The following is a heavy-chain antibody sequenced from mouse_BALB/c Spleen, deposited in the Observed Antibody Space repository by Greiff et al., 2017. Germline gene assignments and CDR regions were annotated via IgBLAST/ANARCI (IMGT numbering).Heavy chain of an antibody. CDR3: ARGYDEGNYYAMDY. CDR2: IDPANGNT. Sequence: VQLQQSGAELVKPGASVKLSCTASGFNIKDTYMHWVKQRPEQGLEWIGRIDPANGNTKYDPKFQGKATITADTSSNTAYLQLSSLTSEDTAVYYCARGYDEGNYYAMDYWGQGTSVTVSS. V-gene: IGHV14-3*02. J-gene: IGHJ4*01. CDR1: GFNIKDTY. D-gene: IGHD2-14*01.